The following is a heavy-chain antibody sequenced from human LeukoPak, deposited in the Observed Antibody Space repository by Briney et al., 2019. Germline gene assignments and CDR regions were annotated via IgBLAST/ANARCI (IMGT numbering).Heavy chain of an antibody. Sequence: SETLSLTCTVSGDSISGYFWSWIRQPPGKRLAWIGRIYASGTTNYNPSLQSRVTISGDTSKNQVSLKLSSVTAADTAIYYCARVKTTISYYYMDVWGKGTTVIVSS. CDR1: GDSISGYF. D-gene: IGHD3-3*01. V-gene: IGHV4-59*01. CDR2: IYASGTT. J-gene: IGHJ6*03. CDR3: ARVKTTISYYYMDV.